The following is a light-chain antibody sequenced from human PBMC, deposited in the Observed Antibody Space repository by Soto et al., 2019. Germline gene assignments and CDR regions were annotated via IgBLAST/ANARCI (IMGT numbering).Light chain of an antibody. V-gene: IGKV3-15*01. CDR3: QQYNNWPRA. J-gene: IGKJ1*01. CDR1: QSVSSN. Sequence: EIVMTQSPATLSVSPGERATLSCRASQSVSSNLPWYQQKPGQAPRLLIYGASTRATGIPARFSRSGSGTEFTLAISSLQSEDFAVYYCQQYNNWPRAFGQGTKVEIK. CDR2: GAS.